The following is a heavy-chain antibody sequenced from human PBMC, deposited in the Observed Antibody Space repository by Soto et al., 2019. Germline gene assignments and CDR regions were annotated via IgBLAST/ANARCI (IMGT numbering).Heavy chain of an antibody. CDR3: ASPYDSSGAIDY. V-gene: IGHV3-30*03. J-gene: IGHJ4*02. CDR2: ISYDGSNK. D-gene: IGHD3-22*01. CDR1: GFTFSSYG. Sequence: QPGGSLRLSCAASGFTFSSYGMHWVRQAPGKGLEWVAVISYDGSNKYYADSVKGRFTISRDNSKNTLYLQMNSLRAEDTAVYYCASPYDSSGAIDYWGQGTLVTVSS.